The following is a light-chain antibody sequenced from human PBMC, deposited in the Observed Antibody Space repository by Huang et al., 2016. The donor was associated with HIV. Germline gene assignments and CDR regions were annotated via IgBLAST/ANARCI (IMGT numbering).Light chain of an antibody. J-gene: IGKJ4*01. CDR1: QSINTY. CDR2: DAS. Sequence: EIVLTQSPATLSLSPGDRATLSCRASQSINTYLAWYQQKPGQAPRRLMYDASNRAAGVPARFSGSGSGTDFTLTISSLEPEDFAVYYCQQRSNWPPLTFGGGTKVEIK. V-gene: IGKV3-11*01. CDR3: QQRSNWPPLT.